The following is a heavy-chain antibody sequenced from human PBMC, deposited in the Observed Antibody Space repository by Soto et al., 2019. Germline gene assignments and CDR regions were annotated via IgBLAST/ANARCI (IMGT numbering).Heavy chain of an antibody. D-gene: IGHD3-22*01. CDR2: ISSSSSTI. V-gene: IGHV3-48*02. J-gene: IGHJ5*02. CDR1: GFTFISYS. CDR3: AREEYYYDSSGPRGWFDP. Sequence: PGGSLRLSCAASGFTFISYSMNWVRQAPGKGLEWVSYISSSSSTIYYADSVKGRFTISRDNAKNSLYLQMNSLRDEDTAVYYCAREEYYYDSSGPRGWFDPWGQGTLVTVSS.